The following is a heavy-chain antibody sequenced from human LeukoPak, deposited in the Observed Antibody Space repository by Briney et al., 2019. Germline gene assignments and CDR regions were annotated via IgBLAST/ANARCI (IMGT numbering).Heavy chain of an antibody. J-gene: IGHJ5*02. Sequence: ASVKVSCKASGYMFINYDINWVRQAAGQGLEWMAWVTPKTGNSGCAQRFQGRVTLTRDTSTDTAYMELSNLGSEDTAVYYCARKTCTTTSCLHPWGQGTLVTVSS. CDR3: ARKTCTTTSCLHP. V-gene: IGHV1-8*01. CDR2: VTPKTGNS. D-gene: IGHD2-2*01. CDR1: GYMFINYD.